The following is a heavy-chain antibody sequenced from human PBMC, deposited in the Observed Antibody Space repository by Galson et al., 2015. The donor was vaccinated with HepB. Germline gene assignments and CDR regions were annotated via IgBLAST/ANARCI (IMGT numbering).Heavy chain of an antibody. D-gene: IGHD2-2*01. Sequence: SVKVSCKASGYAFTGYYIHWVRQAPGQGLEWMGRINPNSGNTDYAQKFQGRVTMTGDTSISTAHVELSRLTSDDTAVYYCARGEYHLLGGMDVWGQGTTVTVSS. V-gene: IGHV1-2*02. CDR3: ARGEYHLLGGMDV. CDR1: GYAFTGYY. CDR2: INPNSGNT. J-gene: IGHJ6*02.